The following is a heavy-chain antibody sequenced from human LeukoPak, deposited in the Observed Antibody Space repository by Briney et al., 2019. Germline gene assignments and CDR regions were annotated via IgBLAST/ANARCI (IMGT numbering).Heavy chain of an antibody. D-gene: IGHD6-19*01. CDR2: INPSGST. CDR1: GGSISSYY. Sequence: PSETLSLTCTVSGGSISSYYWSWIRQPAGKGLEWIGRINPSGSTNYNPSLKSRVTMSVDTSKNQFSLKLSSVTAADTAVYFCAIDTGSGRYHYWGQGTLVTVSS. V-gene: IGHV4-4*07. J-gene: IGHJ4*02. CDR3: AIDTGSGRYHY.